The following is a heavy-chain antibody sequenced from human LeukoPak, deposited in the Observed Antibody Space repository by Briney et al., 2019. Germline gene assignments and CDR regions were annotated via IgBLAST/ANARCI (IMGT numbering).Heavy chain of an antibody. CDR1: GFTFSSYA. CDR3: AKDEEGIVPAACFDY. Sequence: PGASLGLSCAASGFTFSSYAMSWVRQAPGKGLEWVSAISGSGGSTYYADSVKGRFTISRDNSKNTLYLQMNSLRAEDTAVYYCAKDEEGIVPAACFDYWGQGTLVTVSS. V-gene: IGHV3-23*01. J-gene: IGHJ4*02. CDR2: ISGSGGST. D-gene: IGHD2-2*01.